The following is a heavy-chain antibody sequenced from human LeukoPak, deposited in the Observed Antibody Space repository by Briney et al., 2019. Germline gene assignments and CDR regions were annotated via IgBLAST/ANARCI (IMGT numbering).Heavy chain of an antibody. CDR3: ARTRRNSGSYYGDY. J-gene: IGHJ4*02. CDR2: ISGSGGST. Sequence: PGGSLRLSCAASGFTFSSYAMSWVRQAPGKGLEWVSAISGSGGSTYYADSVKGRFTISRDNSKNTLYLQMNSLRADDTAVYYCARTRRNSGSYYGDYWGQGTLVTVSS. CDR1: GFTFSSYA. V-gene: IGHV3-23*01. D-gene: IGHD1-26*01.